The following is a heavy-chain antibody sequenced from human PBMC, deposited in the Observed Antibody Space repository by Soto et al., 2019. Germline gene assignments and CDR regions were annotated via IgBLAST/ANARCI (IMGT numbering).Heavy chain of an antibody. J-gene: IGHJ3*01. D-gene: IGHD1-26*01. V-gene: IGHV3-23*01. Sequence: EVQLLESGGGLVQPGGSLRLSCAASGFTFSSYAMSWVRQAPGKGLEWVSAISGSGGSTYYADSVKGRFTISRDNSKNALYLQMNSLRAEDTAVYYCANFYSGSYLVGWGQGTMVTVSS. CDR2: ISGSGGST. CDR1: GFTFSSYA. CDR3: ANFYSGSYLVG.